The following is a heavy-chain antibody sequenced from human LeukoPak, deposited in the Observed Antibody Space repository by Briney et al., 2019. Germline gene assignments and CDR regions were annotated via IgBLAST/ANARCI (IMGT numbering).Heavy chain of an antibody. J-gene: IGHJ4*02. Sequence: GGSLRLSCAASGFTFDDYAMHWVRQAPGKGLEWVSSLSSSGSYIYYADSVKGRFTISRDNTNNSLYLHINSLRTEDTAVYYCARDRLSSGWLTDYWGQGILVTVSS. CDR3: ARDRLSSGWLTDY. D-gene: IGHD6-19*01. CDR1: GFTFDDYA. V-gene: IGHV3-21*01. CDR2: LSSSGSYI.